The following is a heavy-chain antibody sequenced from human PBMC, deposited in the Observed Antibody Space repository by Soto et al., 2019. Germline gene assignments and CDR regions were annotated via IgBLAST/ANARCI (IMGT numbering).Heavy chain of an antibody. J-gene: IGHJ5*02. CDR3: ARDRADDGDYGWFGP. CDR1: GGTFSSYA. Sequence: QVQLVQSGAEVKKPGSSVKVSCKASGGTFSSYAISWVRQAPGQGLEWMGGIIPIFGTANYAQKFQGRVTITAYESTSTRYMELSSLRSEDTAVYCCARDRADDGDYGWFGPWGQGTLVTVSS. D-gene: IGHD4-17*01. CDR2: IIPIFGTA. V-gene: IGHV1-69*12.